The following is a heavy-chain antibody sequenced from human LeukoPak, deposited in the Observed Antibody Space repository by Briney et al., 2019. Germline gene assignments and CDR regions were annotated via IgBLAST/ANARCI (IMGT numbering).Heavy chain of an antibody. D-gene: IGHD6-19*01. CDR1: GFTFTSDA. CDR2: TVSRGTT. J-gene: IGHJ5*02. CDR3: AKCSTSAYTTGWCNWIDP. V-gene: IGHV3-23*01. Sequence: SGGSLRLSCVASGFTFTSDAMNWVRQAPWKGLEWVSSTVSRGTTQYADSVKGRFTVSRDTSKNTLYLQMNSLRADDTAVYYCAKCSTSAYTTGWCNWIDPWGQGTLVTVSS.